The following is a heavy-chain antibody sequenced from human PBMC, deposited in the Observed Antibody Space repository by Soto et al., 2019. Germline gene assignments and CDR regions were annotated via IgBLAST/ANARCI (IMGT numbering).Heavy chain of an antibody. CDR2: NSGSGGST. CDR1: GFTFSSYA. J-gene: IGHJ6*02. V-gene: IGHV3-23*01. CDR3: AKGTGFYYYGMDV. Sequence: EVQLLESGGGLVQPGGSLRLSCAASGFTFSSYAISWVRQAPGKGLEWVSTNSGSGGSTYYADAVKGRFSISRDNSKNTLHLQMNSLRAEDTAIYFCAKGTGFYYYGMDVWGQGTTVTVSS.